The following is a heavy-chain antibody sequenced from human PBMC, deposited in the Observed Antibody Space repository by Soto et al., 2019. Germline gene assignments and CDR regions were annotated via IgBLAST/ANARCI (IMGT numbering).Heavy chain of an antibody. V-gene: IGHV3-30-3*01. CDR3: ARDRYCTNGVCYRYFDL. CDR2: ISYDGSNK. Sequence: PGGSLRLSGAASGFTFSSYAMHWVRQAPGKGLEWVAVISYDGSNKYYADSVKGRFTISRDNSKNTLYLQMNSLRAEDTAVYYCARDRYCTNGVCYRYFDLWGRGTLVTVSS. J-gene: IGHJ2*01. CDR1: GFTFSSYA. D-gene: IGHD2-8*01.